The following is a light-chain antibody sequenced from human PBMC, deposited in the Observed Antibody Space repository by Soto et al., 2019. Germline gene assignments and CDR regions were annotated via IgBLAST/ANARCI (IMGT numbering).Light chain of an antibody. CDR2: GAS. CDR1: HDIGNY. Sequence: DIQITQSPSALSASVGDRVTITFRASHDIGNYLALYQQKPGKVPKLLIYGASTLQSGVPSRFSGGGSGTDFTLPISSLPPEDIATYYCQKYYSGLITFGKGARLEI. V-gene: IGKV1-27*01. CDR3: QKYYSGLIT. J-gene: IGKJ5*01.